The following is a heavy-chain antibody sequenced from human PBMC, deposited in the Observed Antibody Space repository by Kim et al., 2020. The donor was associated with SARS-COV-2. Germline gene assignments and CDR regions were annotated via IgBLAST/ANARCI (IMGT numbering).Heavy chain of an antibody. Sequence: SETLSLTCTVSGGSVSSGSYYWSWIRQPPGKGLEWIGYIYYSGSTNYNPSLKSRVTISVDTSKNQFSLKLSSVTAADTAVYYCARGDPRDYYYGMDVWGQGTTVTVSS. J-gene: IGHJ6*02. D-gene: IGHD2-21*02. CDR2: IYYSGST. CDR1: GGSVSSGSYY. V-gene: IGHV4-61*01. CDR3: ARGDPRDYYYGMDV.